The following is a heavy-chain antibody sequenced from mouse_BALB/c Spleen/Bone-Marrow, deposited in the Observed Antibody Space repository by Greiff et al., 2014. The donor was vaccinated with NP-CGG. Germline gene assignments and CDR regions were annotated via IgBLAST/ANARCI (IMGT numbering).Heavy chain of an antibody. V-gene: IGHV4-1*02. Sequence: EVKLEESGGGLVQPGGSLKLSCAASGFDFSGYWMTWVRQAPGKGLEWIGEINPDSRTINYKPSLKDKFIMSRDNAKNTLYLQMSRVKSEDTALYYCARNGCYDWIAYWGQGTPVTVSA. CDR3: ARNGCYDWIAY. CDR1: GFDFSGYW. D-gene: IGHD2-3*01. J-gene: IGHJ3*01. CDR2: INPDSRTI.